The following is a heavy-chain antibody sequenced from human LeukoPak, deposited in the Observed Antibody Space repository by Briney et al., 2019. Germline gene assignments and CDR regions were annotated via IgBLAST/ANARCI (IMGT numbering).Heavy chain of an antibody. CDR3: AKDPIFYYCMDV. CDR2: ISGRRARK. D-gene: IGHD3-10*01. J-gene: IGHJ6*03. CDR1: GFSFSSDC. V-gene: IGHV3-23*01. Sequence: AETLSLSCAVSGFSFSSDCMGCGSRPPAGGREWVSTISGRRARKSYADSVKGRFTISRDNSKNTLYLQMNSLRAEDTAVYYCAKDPIFYYCMDVWGKGTTVTISS.